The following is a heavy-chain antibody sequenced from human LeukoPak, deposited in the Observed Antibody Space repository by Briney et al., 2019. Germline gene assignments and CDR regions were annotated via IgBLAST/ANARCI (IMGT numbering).Heavy chain of an antibody. V-gene: IGHV3-33*01. D-gene: IGHD4-17*01. CDR2: IWYDGSNK. J-gene: IGHJ4*02. CDR1: GFTFSSYG. CDR3: ARDLDFEGYGDYDLFDY. Sequence: GGSLRLSCAASGFTFSSYGMHWVRQAPGKGLEWVAVIWYDGSNKYYTDSVKGRFTISRDNSKNTLYLQMNSLRAEDTAVYYCARDLDFEGYGDYDLFDYWGQGTLVTVSS.